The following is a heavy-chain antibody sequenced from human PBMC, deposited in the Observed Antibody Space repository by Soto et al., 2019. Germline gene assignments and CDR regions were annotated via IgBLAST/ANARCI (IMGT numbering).Heavy chain of an antibody. J-gene: IGHJ4*02. CDR2: ISDTGSSH. V-gene: IGHV3-30*18. D-gene: IGHD2-2*01. CDR1: GFTFSSYG. Sequence: GGSLRLSCVGSGFTFSSYGMHWVRQAPGKGLECVAVISDTGSSHYYAASVEGRFTISRENSKNTLSLHMDRLRVEDTAVYYCAKDRGGDCPDNSCYFGADYWGQGTPVTVSS. CDR3: AKDRGGDCPDNSCYFGADY.